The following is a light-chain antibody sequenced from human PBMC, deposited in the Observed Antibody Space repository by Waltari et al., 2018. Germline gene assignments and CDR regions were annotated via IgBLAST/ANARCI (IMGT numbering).Light chain of an antibody. CDR2: KAS. J-gene: IGKJ1*01. CDR3: QQYKTYSPWA. Sequence: DNQMTQSPSTLSASIGDTVTITCRASRDISRWLAWYQQKPGKAPNLLISKASTLESGVPSRFNGSGSGTQFSLTLSSLQPDDFATYYCQQYKTYSPWAFGQGTKVEIK. V-gene: IGKV1-5*03. CDR1: RDISRW.